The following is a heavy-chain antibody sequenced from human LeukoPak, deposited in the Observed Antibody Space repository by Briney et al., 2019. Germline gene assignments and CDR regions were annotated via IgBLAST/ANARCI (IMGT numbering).Heavy chain of an antibody. J-gene: IGHJ4*02. CDR1: GFTFSSYG. CDR3: ARDFYDSSGYYQVNY. Sequence: GGSLRLSCAASGFTFSSYGMHWVRQAPGKGLEWVAVISYDGSNKDFADSLKGRFTISRDNSKSTLYLQMNSLRAEDTAAYYCARDFYDSSGYYQVNYWGQGTLVTVSS. CDR2: ISYDGSNK. V-gene: IGHV3-30*03. D-gene: IGHD3-22*01.